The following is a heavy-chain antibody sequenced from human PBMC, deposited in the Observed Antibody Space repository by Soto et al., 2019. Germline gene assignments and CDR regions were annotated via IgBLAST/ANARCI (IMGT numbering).Heavy chain of an antibody. CDR3: ARDASATAPYSWFDP. D-gene: IGHD2-21*01. CDR2: INPNSGGT. V-gene: IGHV1-2*04. J-gene: IGHJ5*02. CDR1: GYTFTGYY. Sequence: GASVKVSCKASGYTFTGYYMHWVRQAPGQGLEWMGWINPNSGGTNYAQKFQGWVTMTRDTSISTAYMELSRLRSDDTAVYYCARDASATAPYSWFDPWGQGTLVTVSS.